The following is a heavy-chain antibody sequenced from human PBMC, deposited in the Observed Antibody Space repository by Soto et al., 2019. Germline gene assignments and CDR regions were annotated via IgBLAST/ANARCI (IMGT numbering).Heavy chain of an antibody. D-gene: IGHD3-22*01. CDR1: GGSISSGGYY. V-gene: IGHV4-61*08. CDR3: ARLGGFYQSLDS. J-gene: IGHJ5*01. Sequence: SETLSLTCTVSGGSISSGGYYWSWIRQHPGKGLEWIGYIYYTGTTTYNPSIKSRVTISVDSSKNQFSLNLTSVSAADTAVYYCARLGGFYQSLDSWGQGTLVTVSS. CDR2: IYYTGTT.